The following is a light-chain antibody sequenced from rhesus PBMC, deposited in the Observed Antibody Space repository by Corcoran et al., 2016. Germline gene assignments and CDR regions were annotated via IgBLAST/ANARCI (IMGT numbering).Light chain of an antibody. V-gene: IGKV1-74*01. CDR1: ENVNNY. CDR2: KAS. Sequence: DIQMTQSPSSLSASVGDRVTITCRASENVNNYLHWSQQKPGKATKLLIDKASTLKSGVPSRFSGSGSGTDFTLTSSSLQPEDFATDYCQHSYGTPYSFGQGTKVEIK. J-gene: IGKJ2*01. CDR3: QHSYGTPYS.